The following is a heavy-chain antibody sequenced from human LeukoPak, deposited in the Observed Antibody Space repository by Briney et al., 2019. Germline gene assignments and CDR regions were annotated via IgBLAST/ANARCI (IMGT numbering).Heavy chain of an antibody. CDR3: ARGGYSSGWYHFRWELRPSLSYFDY. D-gene: IGHD6-19*01. J-gene: IGHJ4*02. Sequence: SETLSLTCTVSGGSISSSSYYWGWIRQPPGKGLEWIGSIYYSGSTYYNPSLKSRVTISVDTSKNQFSLKLSSVTAADTAVYYCARGGYSSGWYHFRWELRPSLSYFDYWGQGTLVTVSS. CDR1: GGSISSSSYY. V-gene: IGHV4-39*07. CDR2: IYYSGST.